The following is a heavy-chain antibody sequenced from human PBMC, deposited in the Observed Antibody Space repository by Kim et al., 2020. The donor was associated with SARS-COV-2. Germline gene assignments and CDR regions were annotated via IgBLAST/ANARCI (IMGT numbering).Heavy chain of an antibody. D-gene: IGHD1-26*01. V-gene: IGHV3-23*01. CDR3: AKDWHGSIGDGFDI. J-gene: IGHJ3*02. Sequence: VDSGRGRFTTSRDNSKNTLYLQMNNLRTEDTALYYCAKDWHGSIGDGFDIWGQGTMVTVSS.